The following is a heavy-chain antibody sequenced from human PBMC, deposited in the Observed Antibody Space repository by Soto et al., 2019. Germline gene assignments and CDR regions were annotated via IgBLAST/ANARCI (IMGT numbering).Heavy chain of an antibody. Sequence: QVQLQESGPGLVKPSQTLSLTCTVSGGSISSGDYYWSWIRQPPGKGLEWSGYIYYRGSTYYNPSLKRRLTISVDTSKHQFSLKLSSVTAADTAVYYCARDYDSSGYYFDYWGQGTLLTVSS. CDR3: ARDYDSSGYYFDY. J-gene: IGHJ4*02. V-gene: IGHV4-30-4*01. CDR1: GGSISSGDYY. CDR2: IYYRGST. D-gene: IGHD3-22*01.